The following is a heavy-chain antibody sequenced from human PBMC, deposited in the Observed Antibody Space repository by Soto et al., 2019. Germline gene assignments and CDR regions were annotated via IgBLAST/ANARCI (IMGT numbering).Heavy chain of an antibody. CDR3: ARGRYCSGGSCYSIYYYYGMDV. Sequence: LRLSCAASGFTFSSYSMNWVRQAPGKGLEWVSSISSSSSYIYYADSVKGRFTISRDNAKNSLYLQMNSLRAEDTAVYYCARGRYCSGGSCYSIYYYYGMDVWGQGTTVTVSS. V-gene: IGHV3-21*01. CDR1: GFTFSSYS. J-gene: IGHJ6*02. D-gene: IGHD2-15*01. CDR2: ISSSSSYI.